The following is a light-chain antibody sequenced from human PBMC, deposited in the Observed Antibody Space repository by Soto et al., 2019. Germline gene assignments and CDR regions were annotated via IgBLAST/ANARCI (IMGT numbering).Light chain of an antibody. CDR3: QHYESSPPSYY. CDR2: GAS. V-gene: IGKV3-20*01. CDR1: QSLSSSY. Sequence: EIVLTQSPGTLSLSPGERATLSCRASQSLSSSYLAWYQQKPGQAPRLLIYGASSRATGIPDKFSCSGSGTDFTLTISKLEPEDFAVYYCQHYESSPPSYYFGQGTKLEIK. J-gene: IGKJ2*01.